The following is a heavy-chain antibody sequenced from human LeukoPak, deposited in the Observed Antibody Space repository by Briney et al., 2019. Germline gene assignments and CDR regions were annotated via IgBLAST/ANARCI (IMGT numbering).Heavy chain of an antibody. V-gene: IGHV3-23*01. D-gene: IGHD1-26*01. J-gene: IGHJ3*02. CDR3: AKDSPPGRWDGADAFDI. CDR1: GFPFSSYA. CDR2: ISGSGGST. Sequence: GGSLRLSCAASGFPFSSYAMSWVRQAPGKGLEWVSAISGSGGSTYYADSVKGRFTISRDNSKNTLYLQMNSLRAEDTAVYYCAKDSPPGRWDGADAFDIWGQSTMVTVPS.